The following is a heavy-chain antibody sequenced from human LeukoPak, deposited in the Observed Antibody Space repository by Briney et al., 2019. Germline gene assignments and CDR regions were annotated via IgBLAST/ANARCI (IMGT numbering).Heavy chain of an antibody. CDR2: ISYDGSNK. J-gene: IGHJ3*02. D-gene: IGHD5-12*01. V-gene: IGHV3-30-3*01. CDR1: GFTFSSYA. Sequence: GGSLRLSCAASGFTFSSYAMHWVRQAPGKGLEWVAVISYDGSNKYYADSVKGRFTISRDNSKNTLYLQMNSLRAEDTAVYYCARGGVVATGGAFDIWGQGTMVTVSS. CDR3: ARGGVVATGGAFDI.